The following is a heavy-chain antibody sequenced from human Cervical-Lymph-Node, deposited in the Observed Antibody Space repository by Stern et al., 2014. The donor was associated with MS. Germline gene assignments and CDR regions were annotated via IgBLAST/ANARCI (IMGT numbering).Heavy chain of an antibody. CDR2: IYPYDSDT. Sequence: MQLVQSGAEVKKPGESLKISCKLSGYSFTIYYIAWVRQMPGKGLEWMGVIYPYDSDTTYSPSFHGQVTISADKSITTAYLQWSSLRASDTAMYYCARHVQGFDYWGQGTLVTVSS. CDR1: GYSFTIYY. J-gene: IGHJ4*02. CDR3: ARHVQGFDY. V-gene: IGHV5-51*01.